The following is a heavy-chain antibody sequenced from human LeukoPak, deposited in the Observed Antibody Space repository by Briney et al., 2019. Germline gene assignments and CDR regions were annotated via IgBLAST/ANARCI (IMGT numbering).Heavy chain of an antibody. CDR3: AKDEDSGHFDY. J-gene: IGHJ4*02. Sequence: GGSLRLSCAASGFTFGSYAMHWVRQAPGKGLEWVAVMSFDGTHIYYADSVKGRFTISRDNSKNTLYLQMNSLRAEDTAVYYCAKDEDSGHFDYWGQGTLVTVSS. V-gene: IGHV3-30-3*02. CDR2: MSFDGTHI. D-gene: IGHD2-15*01. CDR1: GFTFGSYA.